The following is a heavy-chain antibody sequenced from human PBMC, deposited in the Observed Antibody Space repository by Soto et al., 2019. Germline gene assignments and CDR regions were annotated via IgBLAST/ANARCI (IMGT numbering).Heavy chain of an antibody. CDR2: IYYSGST. D-gene: IGHD5-18*01. CDR3: ARRRTLQLWPPMGWFDP. CDR1: GGSLSSYY. J-gene: IGHJ5*02. Sequence: PSDTLSLTCTVSGGSLSSYYWSWIRQPPGKGLEWIGYIYYSGSTNYNPSLKSRVTISVDTSKNQFSLKLSSVTAADTAVYYCARRRTLQLWPPMGWFDPWGQGTLVTVSS. V-gene: IGHV4-59*08.